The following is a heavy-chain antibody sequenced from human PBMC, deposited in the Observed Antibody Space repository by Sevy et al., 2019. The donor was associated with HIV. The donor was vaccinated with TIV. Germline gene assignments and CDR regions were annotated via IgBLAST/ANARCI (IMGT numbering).Heavy chain of an antibody. CDR2: ISSSSNYI. CDR3: ARDGARITMVQGVMAYYHGMDV. CDR1: GFTFSTYS. V-gene: IGHV3-21*01. J-gene: IGHJ6*02. Sequence: GESLKISCAASGFTFSTYSMNWVRQAPGKGLEWVSSISSSSNYIYYADSVKGRFTISRDNAKNSLYLQMNSRRAEDTALYYCARDGARITMVQGVMAYYHGMDVWGQGTTVTVSS. D-gene: IGHD3-10*01.